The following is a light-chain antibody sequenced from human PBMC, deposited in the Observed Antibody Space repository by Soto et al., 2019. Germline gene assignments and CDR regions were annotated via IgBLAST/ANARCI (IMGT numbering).Light chain of an antibody. CDR1: SSDVGSYNR. CDR2: EVS. CDR3: LSYTSSRSYV. V-gene: IGLV2-18*02. Sequence: QSVLTQPPSVSGSPGPSFTISCTGTSSDVGSYNRVSWYQQPPGTAPKLMIYEVSNWPSGVPDRFSGSKSGNTASLTISGLQAEDEADYYCLSYTSSRSYVFRTGT. J-gene: IGLJ1*01.